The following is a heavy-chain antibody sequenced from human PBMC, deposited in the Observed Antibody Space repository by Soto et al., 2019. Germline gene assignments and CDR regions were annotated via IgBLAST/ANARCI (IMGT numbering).Heavy chain of an antibody. V-gene: IGHV1-18*04. D-gene: IGHD4-17*01. J-gene: IGHJ4*01. CDR1: GYTFTTYG. CDR3: ARVVKAGDYGDYGRYYFDY. Sequence: QVQLVQSGAEVKKPGASVKVSCKASGYTFTTYGITWVRQAPGQGLEWMGWISAYSGNTNYAQKLQARLTVTTDTSTNTADMALRSLRSDDTAVYYCARVVKAGDYGDYGRYYFDYWGHGTLVTVSS. CDR2: ISAYSGNT.